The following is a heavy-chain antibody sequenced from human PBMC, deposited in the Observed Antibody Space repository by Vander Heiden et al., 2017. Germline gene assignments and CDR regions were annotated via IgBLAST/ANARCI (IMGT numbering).Heavy chain of an antibody. CDR2: ISGSGGST. D-gene: IGHD5-18*01. CDR1: GFPFSTYA. J-gene: IGHJ4*02. V-gene: IGHV3-23*01. CDR3: AKDGDVDTVPSGY. Sequence: EVQLLESGGGLVQPGGYLRLSCAASGFPFSTYAMSWVRQAPGKGLEWGSAISGSGGSTYYADSVKGRFTISRDNSKNTLYLQMNRLRAEDTAVYYCAKDGDVDTVPSGYWGQGTLVTVSS.